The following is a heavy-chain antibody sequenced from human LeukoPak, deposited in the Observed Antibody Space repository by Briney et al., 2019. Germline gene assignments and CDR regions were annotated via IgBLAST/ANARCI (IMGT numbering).Heavy chain of an antibody. CDR3: ARHWGIVRPYRSGYFGRTYYFDY. V-gene: IGHV4-34*01. CDR2: INHSGST. CDR1: GGSFSGYY. Sequence: SETLSLTCAVYGGSFSGYYWSWIRQPPGKGLEWIGEINHSGSTNYNSSLKSRVTISVDTSKNQFSLKLSSVTAADTAVYYCARHWGIVRPYRSGYFGRTYYFDYWGQGTLVTVSS. J-gene: IGHJ4*02. D-gene: IGHD3-22*01.